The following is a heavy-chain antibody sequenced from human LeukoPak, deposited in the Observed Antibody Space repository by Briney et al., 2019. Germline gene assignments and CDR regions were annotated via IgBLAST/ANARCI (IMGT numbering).Heavy chain of an antibody. Sequence: RPSETLSLTCAVDGGSFSGYYWSWDRQPPGKGLEWDGEINHSGTTNYNPSLKSRVTISVDTSKKQFSLKLSAVTAADTAVYYCARLYSSSRGPNGWFDPWGQGTLVTVSS. CDR3: ARLYSSSRGPNGWFDP. CDR2: INHSGTT. V-gene: IGHV4-34*01. J-gene: IGHJ5*02. CDR1: GGSFSGYY. D-gene: IGHD6-13*01.